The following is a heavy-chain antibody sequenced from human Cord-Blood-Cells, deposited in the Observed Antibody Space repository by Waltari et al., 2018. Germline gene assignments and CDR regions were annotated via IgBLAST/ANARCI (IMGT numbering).Heavy chain of an antibody. J-gene: IGHJ4*02. CDR3: ARARRDGYNPFDY. CDR2: IYYSGST. V-gene: IGHV4-31*03. Sequence: QVQLQESGPGLVKPSQTLSLTCTVSGGSISRAVYYRSWISHHPGKGLGRIGYIYYSGSTYYNPSLKSRVTISVDTSKNQFSLKLSSVTAADTAVYYCARARRDGYNPFDYWGQGTLVTVSS. D-gene: IGHD5-12*01. CDR1: GGSISRAVYY.